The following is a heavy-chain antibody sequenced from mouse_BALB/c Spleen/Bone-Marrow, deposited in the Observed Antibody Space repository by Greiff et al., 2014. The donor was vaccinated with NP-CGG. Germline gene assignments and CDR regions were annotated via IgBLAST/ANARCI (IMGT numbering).Heavy chain of an antibody. V-gene: IGHV1-82*01. Sequence: VQRVESGPELVEPGASVKTSCKASGYAFSSSWMNWVKQRPGQGLEWIGWIYPGDGDTNYNVKFKGKATLTADKSSSTAYMQLNSLTSVDSAVYFCARWSPGQYYFDYWGQGTTLTVSS. CDR3: ARWSPGQYYFDY. D-gene: IGHD3-1*01. J-gene: IGHJ2*01. CDR1: GYAFSSSW. CDR2: IYPGDGDT.